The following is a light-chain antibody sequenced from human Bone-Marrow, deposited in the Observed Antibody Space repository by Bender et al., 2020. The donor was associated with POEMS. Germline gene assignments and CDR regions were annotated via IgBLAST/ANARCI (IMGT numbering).Light chain of an antibody. Sequence: SYVLTQPPSVSVAPGQTATITCEGIKLGTKSVHWHQQRPGQAPVLVVYDDRVRPPGIPERFSGSKSGNTATLTLSRVEAGDEADYYCQVWDSSSDEIIFGAGTKVTVL. CDR2: DDR. CDR3: QVWDSSSDEII. CDR1: KLGTKS. V-gene: IGLV3-21*02. J-gene: IGLJ2*01.